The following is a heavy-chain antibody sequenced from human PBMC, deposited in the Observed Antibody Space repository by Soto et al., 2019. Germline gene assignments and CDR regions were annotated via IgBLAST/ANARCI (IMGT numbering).Heavy chain of an antibody. D-gene: IGHD3-22*01. J-gene: IGHJ2*01. Sequence: GASVKVSCKASGYTFTSYGFSWVRQAPGQGFEWVGWISPCNDKTNYGQKFQGRVTMTADTSANTVYLELSSLRSEDTAVYYCASTKYDSSAYYYWYLGLWGRGTLVTVSS. CDR3: ASTKYDSSAYYYWYLGL. CDR2: ISPCNDKT. CDR1: GYTFTSYG. V-gene: IGHV1-18*01.